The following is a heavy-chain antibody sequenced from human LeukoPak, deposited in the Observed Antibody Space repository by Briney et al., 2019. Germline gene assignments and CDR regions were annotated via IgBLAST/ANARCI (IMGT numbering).Heavy chain of an antibody. Sequence: GGSLRLSCAASGSTFSRHSMNWVRQAPGKGLEWVSYISSGSYIYYADSVKGRFTISRDNAENSLYLQMNSLRGEDTAVYYCARGGLNYADASDIWGQGTMVTVSS. CDR3: ARGGLNYADASDI. CDR1: GSTFSRHS. J-gene: IGHJ3*02. V-gene: IGHV3-21*01. D-gene: IGHD4-11*01. CDR2: ISSGSYI.